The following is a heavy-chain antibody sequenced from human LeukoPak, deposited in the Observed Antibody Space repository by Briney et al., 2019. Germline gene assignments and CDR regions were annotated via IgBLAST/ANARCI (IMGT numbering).Heavy chain of an antibody. CDR1: GGSISSSSYY. J-gene: IGHJ4*02. Sequence: SETLSLTCTVSGGSISSSSYYWGWIRQPPGKGLEWIGSLYLSGSTYYNPSLKSRVTMSVDTSKNQFSLRLSSVTAADTAVYYCARGDVDIVPTPNFDCWGQGALVAVSS. CDR2: LYLSGST. V-gene: IGHV4-39*07. D-gene: IGHD5-12*01. CDR3: ARGDVDIVPTPNFDC.